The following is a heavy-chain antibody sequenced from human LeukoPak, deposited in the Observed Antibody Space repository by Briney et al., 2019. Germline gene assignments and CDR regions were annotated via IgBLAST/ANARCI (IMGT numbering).Heavy chain of an antibody. Sequence: SETLSLTCTVSGGSISSGGYYWSWIRQHPGKGLEWIGYIYYSGSTYYNPSLKSRVTISVDTSKNQFSLKLSPVTAADTAVYYCARDLPRRRLGIAAAGDAFDIWGQGTMVTVSS. CDR1: GGSISSGGYY. J-gene: IGHJ3*02. D-gene: IGHD6-13*01. V-gene: IGHV4-31*03. CDR2: IYYSGST. CDR3: ARDLPRRRLGIAAAGDAFDI.